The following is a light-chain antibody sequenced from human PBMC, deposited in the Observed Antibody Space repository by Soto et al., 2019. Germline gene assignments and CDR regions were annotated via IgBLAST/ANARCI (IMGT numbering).Light chain of an antibody. CDR2: EVN. Sequence: QSALTQPPSASGSPGQSVAISCTGTSSDVGGYNYVSWYQQHPGKDPNLMIYEVNKRPSEVPDRVSGYNSGNTASLTVSGLQAEDEADYYCRSYAGSTHVFGAGTKLTVL. V-gene: IGLV2-8*01. J-gene: IGLJ2*01. CDR3: RSYAGSTHV. CDR1: SSDVGGYNY.